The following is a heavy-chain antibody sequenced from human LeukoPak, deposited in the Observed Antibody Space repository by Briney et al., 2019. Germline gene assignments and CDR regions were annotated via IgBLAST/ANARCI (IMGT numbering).Heavy chain of an antibody. V-gene: IGHV1-46*01. CDR3: ASSITMVRGVPRRYYYYYMDV. J-gene: IGHJ6*03. Sequence: ASVKVSCKASGYTFTSYYMHWVRQAPGQGLEWMGIINPSGGSTSYAQKFQGRVTMTRDMSTSTVYMELSSLRSEDTAVYYCASSITMVRGVPRRYYYYYMDVWGKGTTVTISS. CDR2: INPSGGST. CDR1: GYTFTSYY. D-gene: IGHD3-10*01.